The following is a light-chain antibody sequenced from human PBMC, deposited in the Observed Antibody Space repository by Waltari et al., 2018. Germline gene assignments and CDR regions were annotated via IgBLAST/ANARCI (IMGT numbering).Light chain of an antibody. J-gene: IGLJ1*01. CDR2: EVF. Sequence: QSALTQPASVSGTPGQSITISCSGTTSDVGSYDLVPWYQQHPGEAPKLRICEVFKRPPDTSSRFSGATSGTTASLTISGLQPEDEADYYCCSYAGRGTYVFGSGTKVTVL. CDR1: TSDVGSYDL. V-gene: IGLV2-23*02. CDR3: CSYAGRGTYV.